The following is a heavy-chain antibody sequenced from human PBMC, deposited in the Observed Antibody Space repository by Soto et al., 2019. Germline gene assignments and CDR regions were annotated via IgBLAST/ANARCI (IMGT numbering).Heavy chain of an antibody. CDR2: IIPIFGTA. Sequence: ASVKVSCKASGGTFSSYAISWVRQAPGQGLEWMGGIIPIFGTANYAQKFQGRVTITADKSTSTAYMELSSLRSEDTAVYYCATPDSSSWYGGYGMDVWGQGTTVTVSS. CDR3: ATPDSSSWYGGYGMDV. V-gene: IGHV1-69*06. CDR1: GGTFSSYA. J-gene: IGHJ6*02. D-gene: IGHD6-13*01.